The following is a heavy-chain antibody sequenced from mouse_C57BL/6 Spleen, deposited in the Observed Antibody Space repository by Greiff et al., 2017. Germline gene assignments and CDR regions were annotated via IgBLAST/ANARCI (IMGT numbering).Heavy chain of an antibody. J-gene: IGHJ2*01. V-gene: IGHV5-6*02. D-gene: IGHD2-1*01. Sequence: EVKLVESGGDLVKPGGSLKLSCAASGSTFSSYGMSWVRQTPDKRLEWVATISSGGSYTYYPDSVKGRFTISRDKAKNTLYLQMGSLKSEDTAMYYCARQRDGNYYFDYWGQGTTLTVSS. CDR2: ISSGGSYT. CDR3: ARQRDGNYYFDY. CDR1: GSTFSSYG.